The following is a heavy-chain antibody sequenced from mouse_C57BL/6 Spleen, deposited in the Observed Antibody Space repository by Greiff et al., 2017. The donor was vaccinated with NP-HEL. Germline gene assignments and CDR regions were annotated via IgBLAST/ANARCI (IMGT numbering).Heavy chain of an antibody. CDR2: INPSSGYT. Sequence: QVQLQQSGAELARPGASVKMSCKASGYTFTSYTMHWVKQRPGQGLEWIGYINPSSGYTKYNQKFKDKATLTADKSSSTAYMQLSSLTSEDSAVYYCARRFDYLITTVVATDWYFDVWGTGTTVTVSS. J-gene: IGHJ1*03. D-gene: IGHD1-1*01. CDR1: GYTFTSYT. V-gene: IGHV1-4*01. CDR3: ARRFDYLITTVVATDWYFDV.